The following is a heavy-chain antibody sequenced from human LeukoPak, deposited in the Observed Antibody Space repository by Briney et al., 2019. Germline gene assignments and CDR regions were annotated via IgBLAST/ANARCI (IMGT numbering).Heavy chain of an antibody. V-gene: IGHV3-7*01. CDR2: IKGDGSEK. Sequence: PGGSLRLSCAASGFTFSSYWMRWVRRAPGKGVEWVANIKGDGSEKCYADSVKGRFTISRDNAQNSVHLQMNSLRAEDAAVYHCARDEYRSRWLHPWGQGTLVTVTS. D-gene: IGHD5-24*01. CDR3: ARDEYRSRWLHP. CDR1: GFTFSSYW. J-gene: IGHJ5*02.